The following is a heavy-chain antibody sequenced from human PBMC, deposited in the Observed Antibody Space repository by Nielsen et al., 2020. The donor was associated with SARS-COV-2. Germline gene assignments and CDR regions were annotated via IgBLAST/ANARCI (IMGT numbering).Heavy chain of an antibody. Sequence: GGSLRLSCKVSGYTFRNYWIAWVRQMPGKGLEWMGIIYPGDSDTRYSPSFQGQVTISADKSISTAYLQWSSLKASDTAMYYCARHWGVVRRSFPRNYGSGRGVNWFDPWGQGTLVTVSS. V-gene: IGHV5-51*01. CDR2: IYPGDSDT. CDR3: ARHWGVVRRSFPRNYGSGRGVNWFDP. D-gene: IGHD3-10*01. CDR1: GYTFRNYW. J-gene: IGHJ5*02.